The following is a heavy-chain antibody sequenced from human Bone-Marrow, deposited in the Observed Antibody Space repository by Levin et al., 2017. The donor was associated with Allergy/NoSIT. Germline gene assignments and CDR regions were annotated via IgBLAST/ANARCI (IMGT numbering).Heavy chain of an antibody. D-gene: IGHD6-13*01. CDR3: TRGGSTWYPVDP. CDR1: GDSISSGGYY. CDR2: MYYSGHT. Sequence: SQTLSFTCVVSGDSISSGGYYWGWIRQFPGKGLEWIGYMYYSGHTKYNPSLESRPTISLDTSKNQFSLTLTSVTAADTAVYYCTRGGSTWYPVDPWGQGILVSVSS. J-gene: IGHJ5*02. V-gene: IGHV4-31*02.